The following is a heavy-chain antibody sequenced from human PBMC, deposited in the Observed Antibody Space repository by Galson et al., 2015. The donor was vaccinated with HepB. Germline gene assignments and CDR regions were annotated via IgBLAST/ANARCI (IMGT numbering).Heavy chain of an antibody. Sequence: SVKVSCKASGYTFTGYYMHWVRQAPGQGLEWMGWINPNSGGTNYAQKFQGRVTMTRDTSISTAYMELSRLRSDDTAVYYCARATRGTSRRLGVYWFDPWGQGTLVTVSS. D-gene: IGHD7-27*01. CDR1: GYTFTGYY. V-gene: IGHV1-2*02. CDR2: INPNSGGT. CDR3: ARATRGTSRRLGVYWFDP. J-gene: IGHJ5*02.